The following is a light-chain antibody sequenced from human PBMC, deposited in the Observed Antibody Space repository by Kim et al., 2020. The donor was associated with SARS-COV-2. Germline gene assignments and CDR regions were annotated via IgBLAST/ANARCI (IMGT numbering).Light chain of an antibody. CDR1: QGVNNN. V-gene: IGKV3-15*01. J-gene: IGKJ1*01. CDR2: DAS. CDR3: QQYNQWPART. Sequence: PGEDTAHTCRDRQGVNNNLAWYQHKPGQEPSLLIYDASTRYTGNPARLSGSGCGTEFTITIDSLQYEEFAIYYCQQYNQWPARTFGQGTKVDIK.